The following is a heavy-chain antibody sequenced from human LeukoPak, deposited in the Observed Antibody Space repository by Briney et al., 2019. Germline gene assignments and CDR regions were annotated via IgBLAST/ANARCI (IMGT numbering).Heavy chain of an antibody. J-gene: IGHJ4*02. CDR3: AKNRQSSSSDFDY. CDR1: GFTFSVYT. D-gene: IGHD6-6*01. V-gene: IGHV3-21*01. CDR2: ISSSSSFI. Sequence: GGSLRLSCAASGFTFSVYTMNWVRQAPGKGLELVSSISSSSSFISYADSVKGRFTISRDNAKDSLFLQMSDLRADDTAVYYCAKNRQSSSSDFDYWGQGTLVTVSS.